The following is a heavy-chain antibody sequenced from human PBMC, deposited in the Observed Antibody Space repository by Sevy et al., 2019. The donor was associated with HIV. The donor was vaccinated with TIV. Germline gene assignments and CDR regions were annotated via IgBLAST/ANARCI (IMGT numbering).Heavy chain of an antibody. Sequence: GGSLRLSCAASGFTFDDYTMNWVRQAPGKGLEWVSLITWDGGSTYYADSVKGRFTISRDNSKNSLYLQMNSLRTEDTALYYCAKDISGERYLGSGYFDYWGQGTLVTVSS. J-gene: IGHJ4*02. V-gene: IGHV3-43*01. CDR2: ITWDGGST. CDR1: GFTFDDYT. D-gene: IGHD3-10*01. CDR3: AKDISGERYLGSGYFDY.